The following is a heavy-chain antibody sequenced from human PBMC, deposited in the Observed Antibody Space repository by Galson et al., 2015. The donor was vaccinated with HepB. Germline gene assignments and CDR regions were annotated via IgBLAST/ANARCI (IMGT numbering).Heavy chain of an antibody. Sequence: SETLSLTCTVSGGSISSYYWSWIRQPPGKGLEWIGYIYYSGSTNYNPSLKSRVTISVDTSKNQFSLKLSSVTAADTPVYYRARDSSSGYHDAFDIWGQGTMVTVSS. J-gene: IGHJ3*02. V-gene: IGHV4-59*01. D-gene: IGHD3-22*01. CDR2: IYYSGST. CDR3: ARDSSSGYHDAFDI. CDR1: GGSISSYY.